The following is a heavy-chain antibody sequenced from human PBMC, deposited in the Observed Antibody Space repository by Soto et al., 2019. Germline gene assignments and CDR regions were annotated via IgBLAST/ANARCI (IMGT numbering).Heavy chain of an antibody. CDR3: AKDSFLGIAVAGSYGMDV. Sequence: RLPGRASGYTFSSYGMHRVRKNPGKGLQWVAVISYDGSNKYYADSVKGRFTISRDNSKNTLYLQMNSLRAEDTAVYYCAKDSFLGIAVAGSYGMDVWGQGTTVNVPS. CDR2: ISYDGSNK. D-gene: IGHD6-19*01. V-gene: IGHV3-30*18. CDR1: GYTFSSYG. J-gene: IGHJ6*02.